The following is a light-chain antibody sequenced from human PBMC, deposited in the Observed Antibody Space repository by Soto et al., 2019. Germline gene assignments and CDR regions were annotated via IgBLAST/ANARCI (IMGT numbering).Light chain of an antibody. Sequence: QSALTQPASVSGSPGQSLPITCTGTSSDVGGYNYVSWYQQHPGKAPKVLISDVSNRPSGISNRFSGSKSGNTASLTISGLQAEDEADYYCSSYTSIDTWVFGTGTKVTVL. CDR1: SSDVGGYNY. V-gene: IGLV2-14*03. CDR3: SSYTSIDTWV. CDR2: DVS. J-gene: IGLJ1*01.